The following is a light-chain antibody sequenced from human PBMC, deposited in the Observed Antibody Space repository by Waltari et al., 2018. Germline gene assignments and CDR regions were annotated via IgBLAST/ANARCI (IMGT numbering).Light chain of an antibody. CDR2: KAS. CDR3: QQYSNYYT. J-gene: IGKJ2*01. CDR1: ESISTW. Sequence: DIQMTQSPSTLSASVGDTVTFTCLASESISTWLAWYQQRPGKAPKLLIYKASYLETGVPSRFSGSGSGTEFILTISSLRPDDSATYYCQQYSNYYTFGQGTKLEIK. V-gene: IGKV1-5*03.